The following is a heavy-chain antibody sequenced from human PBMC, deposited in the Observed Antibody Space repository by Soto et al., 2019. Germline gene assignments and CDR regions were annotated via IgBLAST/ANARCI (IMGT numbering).Heavy chain of an antibody. V-gene: IGHV3-7*04. CDR3: ARENYIDY. Sequence: PGGSLRLSCAASGFTFRSYWMGWVRQVPGKGLEWVANIKQDGSEKNYVDSVKGRFTISRDNAKNALYLQMNSLRGEDTALYYCARENYIDYWGQGTLVTVSS. CDR1: GFTFRSYW. CDR2: IKQDGSEK. J-gene: IGHJ4*02.